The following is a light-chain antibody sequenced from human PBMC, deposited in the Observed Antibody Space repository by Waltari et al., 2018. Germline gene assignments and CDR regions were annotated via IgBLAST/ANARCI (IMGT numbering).Light chain of an antibody. CDR1: SSNVGGYTL. CDR2: DVN. V-gene: IGLV2-23*02. J-gene: IGLJ2*01. Sequence: QSALTQPASVSGSPGQSITISCTGTSSNVGGYTLVSWYQQHPGQAPQLLIYDVNKRPSGISHRFAGSKSGNTASLTISGLQADDESDYYCCSYAGDSTLIFGGGTKLTVL. CDR3: CSYAGDSTLI.